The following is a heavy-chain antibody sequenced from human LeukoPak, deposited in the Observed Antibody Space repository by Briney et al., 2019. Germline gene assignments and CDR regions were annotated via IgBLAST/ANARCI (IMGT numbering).Heavy chain of an antibody. D-gene: IGHD6-19*01. CDR2: INHSGST. CDR1: GGSFSGYY. Sequence: SGTLSLTCAVYGGSFSGYYWSWIRQPPGKGLEWIGEINHSGSTNYNPSLKSRVTISVDTSKNQFSLKLSSVTAADTAVYYCARDPTRRYSSGNNWFDPWGQGTLVTVSS. V-gene: IGHV4-34*01. J-gene: IGHJ5*02. CDR3: ARDPTRRYSSGNNWFDP.